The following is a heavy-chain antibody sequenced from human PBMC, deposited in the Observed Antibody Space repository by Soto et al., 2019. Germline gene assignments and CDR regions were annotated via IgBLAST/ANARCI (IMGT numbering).Heavy chain of an antibody. V-gene: IGHV4-34*01. J-gene: IGHJ4*02. CDR3: ARRLGGWLRFPYYFDY. CDR2: INHSGST. D-gene: IGHD5-12*01. CDR1: GGSFSGYY. Sequence: PSETLSLTCAVYGGSFSGYYWSWIRQPPGKGLEWIGEINHSGSTNYNPSLKSRVTISVDTSKNQFSLKLSSVTAADTAVYYCARRLGGWLRFPYYFDYWGQGTLVTVSS.